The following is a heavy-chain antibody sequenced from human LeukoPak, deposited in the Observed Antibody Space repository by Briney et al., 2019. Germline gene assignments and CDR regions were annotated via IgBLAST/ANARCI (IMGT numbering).Heavy chain of an antibody. J-gene: IGHJ6*02. Sequence: KPSETLSLTCAVYGGSFSGYYWSWIRQPPGKGLEWIGEINHSGSTNYNPSLKSRVTISVDTSKNQFSLKLSSVTAADTAVYYCARGSHSAYYYYYYGMDVWGQGTTVTVSS. V-gene: IGHV4-34*01. CDR3: ARGSHSAYYYYYYGMDV. CDR2: INHSGST. CDR1: GGSFSGYY.